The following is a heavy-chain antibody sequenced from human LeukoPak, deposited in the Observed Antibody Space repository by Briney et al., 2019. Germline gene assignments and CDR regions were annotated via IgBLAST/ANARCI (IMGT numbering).Heavy chain of an antibody. V-gene: IGHV4-4*09. Sequence: PSETLSLTCTVSGGSISSYYWSWIRQPPGKGLEWIGYIYTSGSTNYNPSLKSRVTISVDTSKNQFSLKLSSVTAADTAVYYCARSVAVAGTNYYYYYHMDVWAKGPR. J-gene: IGHJ6*03. D-gene: IGHD6-19*01. CDR2: IYTSGST. CDR1: GGSISSYY. CDR3: ARSVAVAGTNYYYYYHMDV.